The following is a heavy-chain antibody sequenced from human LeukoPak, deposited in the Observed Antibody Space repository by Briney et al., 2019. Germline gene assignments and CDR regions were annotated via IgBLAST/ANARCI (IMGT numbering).Heavy chain of an antibody. CDR1: GFTFSSYG. Sequence: GRFLRLSCAASGFTFSSYGMHLVRQAPGKGLKWVAVIWYDGSNKYYADPVKGRFTISRDNSKNTLYLQMNSLRAEDTAVYYCARAGPLWEQLGYYFDYWGQGTLVTVSS. CDR2: IWYDGSNK. J-gene: IGHJ4*02. D-gene: IGHD6-13*01. CDR3: ARAGPLWEQLGYYFDY. V-gene: IGHV3-33*01.